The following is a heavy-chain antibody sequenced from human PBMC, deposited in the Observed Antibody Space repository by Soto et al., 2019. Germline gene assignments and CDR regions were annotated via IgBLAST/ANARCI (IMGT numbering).Heavy chain of an antibody. Sequence: PSETLSLTCTVSGGSISSYYWSWIRQPPGKGLEWIGYIYYSGSTNYNPSLKSRVTISVDTSKNQFSLKLSSVTAADTSVYYCASGKYAGYCIVGSCYAATGIVDYWGQGTLVTVSS. CDR1: GGSISSYY. D-gene: IGHD2-15*01. CDR3: ASGKYAGYCIVGSCYAATGIVDY. J-gene: IGHJ4*02. V-gene: IGHV4-59*12. CDR2: IYYSGST.